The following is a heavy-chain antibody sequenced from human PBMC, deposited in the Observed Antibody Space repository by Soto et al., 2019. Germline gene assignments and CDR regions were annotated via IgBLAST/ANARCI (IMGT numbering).Heavy chain of an antibody. CDR2: IYYSGST. Sequence: SETLSLTCTVSGGSISSYYWSWIRQPPGKGLEWIGYIYYSGSTNYNPSLKSRVTISVDTSKNQFSLKLSSVTAADTAVYYCARDRLLRHYYYYGMDVWGQGTTVTVSS. V-gene: IGHV4-59*01. J-gene: IGHJ6*02. D-gene: IGHD4-17*01. CDR1: GGSISSYY. CDR3: ARDRLLRHYYYYGMDV.